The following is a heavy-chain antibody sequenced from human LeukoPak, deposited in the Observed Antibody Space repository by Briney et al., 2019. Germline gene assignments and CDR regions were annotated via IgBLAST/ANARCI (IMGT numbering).Heavy chain of an antibody. CDR2: ISSSSSYI. CDR3: AKTNLGWLVWYYGMDV. V-gene: IGHV3-21*04. Sequence: GGSLRLSCAASGFTFSSYSMNWVRQAPGKGLEWVSSISSSSSYIYYADSVKGRFTISRDNAKNSLYLQMNSLRAEDTAVYYCAKTNLGWLVWYYGMDVWGQGTTVTVSS. J-gene: IGHJ6*02. D-gene: IGHD3-3*01. CDR1: GFTFSSYS.